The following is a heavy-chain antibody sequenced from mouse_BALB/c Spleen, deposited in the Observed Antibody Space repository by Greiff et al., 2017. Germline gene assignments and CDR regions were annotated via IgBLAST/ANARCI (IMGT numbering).Heavy chain of an antibody. Sequence: EVKLVESGPGLVKPSQSLSLTCTVTGYSITSDYAWNWIRQFPGNKLEWMGYISYSGSTSYNPSLKSRISITRDTSKNQFFLQLNSVTTEDTATYYCARKDYYGSSYYFDYWGQGTTLTVSS. CDR2: ISYSGST. J-gene: IGHJ2*01. CDR3: ARKDYYGSSYYFDY. D-gene: IGHD1-1*01. V-gene: IGHV3-2*02. CDR1: GYSITSDYA.